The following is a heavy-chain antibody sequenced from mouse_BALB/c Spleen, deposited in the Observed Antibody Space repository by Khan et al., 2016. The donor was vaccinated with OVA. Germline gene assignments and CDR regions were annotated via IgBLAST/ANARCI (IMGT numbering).Heavy chain of an antibody. V-gene: IGHV2-9*02. CDR2: IWAGGST. D-gene: IGHD2-4*01. CDR3: AGSRDPDDFDY. CDR1: GFSLTSHG. J-gene: IGHJ4*01. Sequence: QVQLKQSGPGLVAPSQSLSITCTVSGFSLTSHGVHWVRQPPGKGLEWLGVIWAGGSTNYNSALMSRLSTSKDNSKSQVFLKMNSLETDDTAVYDCAGSRDPDDFDYWGQGTAVTVSS.